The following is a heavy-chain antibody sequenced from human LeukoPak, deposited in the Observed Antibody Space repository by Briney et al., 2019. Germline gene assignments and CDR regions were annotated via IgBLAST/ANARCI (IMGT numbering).Heavy chain of an antibody. V-gene: IGHV1-8*01. CDR2: INSNSGNT. CDR1: GYTFTSYD. D-gene: IGHD2-2*01. Sequence: ASVKVSCKASGYTFTSYDIHWVRQATGQGLEWMGWINSNSGNTGYAQKFQGRVTMTRNTSISTAYMELSSLRSEDTAVYYCARVVSVVPAAMPENPWGQGTLVTVSS. J-gene: IGHJ5*02. CDR3: ARVVSVVPAAMPENP.